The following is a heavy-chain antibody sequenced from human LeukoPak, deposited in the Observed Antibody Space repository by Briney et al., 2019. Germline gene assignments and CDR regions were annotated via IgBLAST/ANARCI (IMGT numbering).Heavy chain of an antibody. D-gene: IGHD1-26*01. V-gene: IGHV4-4*07. J-gene: IGHJ3*02. CDR2: LYTTGTT. CDR1: GSTFRSYD. Sequence: SETLSLTCAVSGSTFRSYDWTWVRQSAGKGLEWIGRLYTTGTTNYNPSLKSRVTMSGDSSKNQLSLTLTSVTTADTAVYYCIRDAKNWEEPNDPFDTWGQGTLLTVSS. CDR3: IRDAKNWEEPNDPFDT.